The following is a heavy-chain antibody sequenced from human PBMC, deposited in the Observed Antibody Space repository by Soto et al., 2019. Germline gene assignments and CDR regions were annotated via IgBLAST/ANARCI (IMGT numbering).Heavy chain of an antibody. J-gene: IGHJ6*02. CDR1: GGTFSSHA. V-gene: IGHV1-69*13. D-gene: IGHD3-22*01. CDR3: ARAEPTQSMGGWYYYDSSGYYYYYGMDV. Sequence: EASVKVSCKASGGTFSSHAISWVRQAPGQRLKWMGGILPIFGTANYAQKFQGRVTITADESTSTAYMELSRLRSEDTAVYYCARAEPTQSMGGWYYYDSSGYYYYYGMDVWGQGTTVTVSS. CDR2: ILPIFGTA.